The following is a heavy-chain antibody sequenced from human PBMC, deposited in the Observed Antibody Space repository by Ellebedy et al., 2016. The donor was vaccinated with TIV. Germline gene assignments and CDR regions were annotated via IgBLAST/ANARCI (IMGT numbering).Heavy chain of an antibody. Sequence: GESLKISCAASGFSFGSFWLSWVRQAPGKGLEWVANIREDGNAKFSADSVKGRFTISRDNAKNSVYLRMNNLRVEDTAVYYCARDGFGGFLDSWGPGTLIIVPS. CDR1: GFSFGSFW. CDR2: IREDGNAK. D-gene: IGHD3-10*01. J-gene: IGHJ4*02. CDR3: ARDGFGGFLDS. V-gene: IGHV3-7*01.